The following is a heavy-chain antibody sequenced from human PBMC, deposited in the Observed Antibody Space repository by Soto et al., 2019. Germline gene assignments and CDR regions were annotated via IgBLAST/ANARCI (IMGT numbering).Heavy chain of an antibody. V-gene: IGHV3-23*01. J-gene: IGHJ4*02. CDR3: AKESVRDLVGELDY. CDR2: ISGSGDTT. Sequence: EVQVLESGGGLVQPGGSLRLSCAASGFTFSSYALSWVRQAPGKGLEWVSAISGSGDTTYYADSVKGRFTISRDNAKNTLYLQMNSLRPEDTAVFYCAKESVRDLVGELDYWGQGTLVTVSS. CDR1: GFTFSSYA. D-gene: IGHD1-26*01.